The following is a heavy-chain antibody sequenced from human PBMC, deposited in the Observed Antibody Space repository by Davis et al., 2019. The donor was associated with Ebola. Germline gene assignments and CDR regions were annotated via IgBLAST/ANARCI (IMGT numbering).Heavy chain of an antibody. Sequence: GGSLRLSCAASGFTFSSYAMSWVRQAPGKGLEWVSAISGSGGSTYYADSVKGRFNISRDNSKNTLSLLMNSVRGEDSAVYYCAKDKGFWVPPDWFGPWGQGVQVTVSS. D-gene: IGHD3-16*01. CDR3: AKDKGFWVPPDWFGP. J-gene: IGHJ5*02. CDR2: ISGSGGST. V-gene: IGHV3-23*01. CDR1: GFTFSSYA.